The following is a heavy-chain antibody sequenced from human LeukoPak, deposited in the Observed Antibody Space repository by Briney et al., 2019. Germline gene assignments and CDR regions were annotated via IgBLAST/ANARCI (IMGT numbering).Heavy chain of an antibody. D-gene: IGHD4-23*01. V-gene: IGHV3-23*01. CDR1: GFTFSSYA. J-gene: IGHJ4*02. CDR3: ARARDYGGNPPLFDY. CDR2: ISGSGGST. Sequence: GGSLRLSCAVSGFTFSSYAMSWVRQAPGKGLEWVSAISGSGGSTYYADSVKGRFTISRDNSKNTLYLQMNSLRAEDTAVYYCARARDYGGNPPLFDYWGQGTLVTVSS.